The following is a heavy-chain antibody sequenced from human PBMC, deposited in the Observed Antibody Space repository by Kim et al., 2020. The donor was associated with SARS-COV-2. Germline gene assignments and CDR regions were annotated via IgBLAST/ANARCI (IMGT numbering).Heavy chain of an antibody. D-gene: IGHD3-10*01. V-gene: IGHV3-11*06. CDR3: AREGNQGITMVRGEVDY. J-gene: IGHJ4*02. CDR2: ISSSSSYT. CDR1: GFTFSDYY. Sequence: GGSLRLSCAASGFTFSDYYMSWIRQAPGKGLEWVSYISSSSSYTNYADSVKGRFTISRDNAKNSLYLQMNSLRAEDTAVYYCAREGNQGITMVRGEVDYWGQGTLVTVSS.